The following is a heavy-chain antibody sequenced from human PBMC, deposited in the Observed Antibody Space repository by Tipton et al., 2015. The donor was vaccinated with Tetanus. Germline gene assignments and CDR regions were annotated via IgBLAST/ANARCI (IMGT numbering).Heavy chain of an antibody. CDR3: ARVKSIAARAQDY. J-gene: IGHJ4*02. Sequence: TLSLTCAVYGGSFSGYYWSWIRQPPGKGLEWIGEINHSGSTNYNPSLKSRVTISVDTSKNQFSLKLSSVTAADTAVYYCARVKSIAARAQDYWGQGTLVTVSS. D-gene: IGHD6-6*01. CDR1: GGSFSGYY. CDR2: INHSGST. V-gene: IGHV4-34*01.